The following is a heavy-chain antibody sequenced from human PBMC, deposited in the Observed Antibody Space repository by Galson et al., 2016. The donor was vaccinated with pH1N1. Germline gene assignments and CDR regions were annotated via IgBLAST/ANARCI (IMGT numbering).Heavy chain of an antibody. CDR1: GFGFSSYA. CDR3: EGGRAADY. J-gene: IGHJ4*02. D-gene: IGHD3-16*01. Sequence: SLRLSCAASGFGFSSYAMHWVRQAPGKGLEWVANIDRTGIEKYYGDSVKGRFTISRDNSKNSLYLQMNSLRAEDTAVYYCEGGRAADYWGQGTLVTVSS. CDR2: IDRTGIEK. V-gene: IGHV3-7*01.